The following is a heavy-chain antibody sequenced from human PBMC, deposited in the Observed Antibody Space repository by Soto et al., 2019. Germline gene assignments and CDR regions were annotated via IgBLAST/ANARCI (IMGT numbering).Heavy chain of an antibody. D-gene: IGHD3-9*01. CDR1: GFTFSSYW. Sequence: EVQLVESGGGLVQPGGSLRLSCAASGFTFSSYWMSWVRQAPGKGLEWVANIKQDGSEKYYVDSVKGRFTTSRDNAKNSLYLQMNSLRAEDTAVYYCARGSYYDILTGYFVWGQGTLVTVSS. CDR3: ARGSYYDILTGYFV. V-gene: IGHV3-7*03. CDR2: IKQDGSEK. J-gene: IGHJ4*02.